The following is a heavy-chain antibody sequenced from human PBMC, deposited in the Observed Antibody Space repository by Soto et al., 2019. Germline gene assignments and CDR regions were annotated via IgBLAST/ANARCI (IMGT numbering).Heavy chain of an antibody. V-gene: IGHV1-2*04. CDR1: GYTFTGYY. J-gene: IGHJ4*02. CDR2: INPNSGGT. D-gene: IGHD6-19*01. CDR3: ARDRGSGPRYFDY. Sequence: GASVKVSCKASGYTFTGYYMHWVRQAPGQGLEWMGWINPNSGGTNYAQKFQGWVTMTRDTSISTAYMELSRLRSDDTAVYYCARDRGSGPRYFDYWGQGTLVTVSS.